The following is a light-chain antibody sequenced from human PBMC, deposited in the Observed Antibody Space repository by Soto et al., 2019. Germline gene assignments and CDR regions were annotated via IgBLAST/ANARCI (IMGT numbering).Light chain of an antibody. V-gene: IGKV2-28*01. CDR3: MQALQNPPIT. CDR1: QSLLHSNGYTY. Sequence: DIVMTQSPLSLPVTPGEPASISCRSSQSLLHSNGYTYLDWYLQKPGQSPQLLIYLGSNRASGVPDRCSGSGSGTDVTLKISGGEAEHVPIYGCMQALQNPPITGAQGPRLETK. CDR2: LGS. J-gene: IGKJ5*01.